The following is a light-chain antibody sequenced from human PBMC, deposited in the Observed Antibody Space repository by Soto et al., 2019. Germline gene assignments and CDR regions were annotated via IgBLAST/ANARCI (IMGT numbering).Light chain of an antibody. V-gene: IGKV1-5*01. Sequence: DNQMTQSPSTLSASVGARVTITCRASQSISTWLAWYQQKPGRAPKLLIYDASSLESGVPLRVGGSGSGTEFTLNITSLQPDDSATYYCQQYNSYLGTFGQGTKVE. J-gene: IGKJ1*01. CDR2: DAS. CDR1: QSISTW. CDR3: QQYNSYLGT.